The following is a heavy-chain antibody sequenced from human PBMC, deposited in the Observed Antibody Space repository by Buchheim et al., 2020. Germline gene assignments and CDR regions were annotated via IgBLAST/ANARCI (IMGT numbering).Heavy chain of an antibody. Sequence: QVQLQESGPGLVKPSETLSLTCTVSGGSVSSASYHWSWIRQPPGKGLEWIGYIFYSGSTNYNPSLKSRVTISVDTSKNQFSLRLSSVTAADTAVYYCARGYCNTTSCYWVPWGQGTL. CDR2: IFYSGST. CDR3: ARGYCNTTSCYWVP. V-gene: IGHV4-61*01. CDR1: GGSVSSASYH. J-gene: IGHJ4*02. D-gene: IGHD2-2*01.